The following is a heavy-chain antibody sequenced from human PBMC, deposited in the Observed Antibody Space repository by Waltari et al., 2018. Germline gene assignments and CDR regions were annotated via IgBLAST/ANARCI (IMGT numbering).Heavy chain of an antibody. CDR2: IDYRGAT. D-gene: IGHD6-6*01. J-gene: IGHJ5*02. V-gene: IGHV4-39*07. Sequence: QLQLQESGPELVKPSETLSLTCTVSGGSISSSSYNWGWVRQPPGKGLEWLGRIDYRGATYYNPSLKSRVTIAVDTSKNQFSLKLSSVTAADTAVYYCARGIGIAARPRCWFDPWGQGTLVTVSS. CDR1: GGSISSSSYN. CDR3: ARGIGIAARPRCWFDP.